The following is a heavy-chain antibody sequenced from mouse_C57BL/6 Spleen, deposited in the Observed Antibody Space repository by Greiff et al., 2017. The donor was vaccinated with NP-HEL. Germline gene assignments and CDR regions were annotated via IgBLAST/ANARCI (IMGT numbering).Heavy chain of an antibody. CDR1: GYTFTSYG. V-gene: IGHV1-81*01. CDR2: IYPRSGNT. CDR3: ARLTTVDSWFAY. J-gene: IGHJ3*01. Sequence: VMLVESGAELARPGASVKLSCKASGYTFTSYGISWVKQRTGQGLEWIGEIYPRSGNTYYNEKFKGKATLTADKSSSTAYMELRSLTSEDSAVYFCARLTTVDSWFAYWGQGTLVTVSA. D-gene: IGHD1-1*01.